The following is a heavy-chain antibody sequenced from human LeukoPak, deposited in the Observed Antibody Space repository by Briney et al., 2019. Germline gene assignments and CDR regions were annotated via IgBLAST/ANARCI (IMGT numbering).Heavy chain of an antibody. CDR2: IYYSGTT. D-gene: IGHD6-13*01. CDR1: GGSISSYY. J-gene: IGHJ4*02. Sequence: SETLSLNCTVSGGSISSYYWSRIRQPPGKGLEWIGYIYYSGTTNYNPSLKSRVTISVDTSKNQFSLKLSSVTAADTAVYYCARGVYIAAAQYGYWGQGTLVTVSS. V-gene: IGHV4-59*01. CDR3: ARGVYIAAAQYGY.